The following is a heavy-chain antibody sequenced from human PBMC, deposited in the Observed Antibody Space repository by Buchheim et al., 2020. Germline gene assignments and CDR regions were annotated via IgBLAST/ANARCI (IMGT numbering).Heavy chain of an antibody. CDR1: GFTFSSYS. D-gene: IGHD1-1*01. CDR3: ARDHQLLLDYYYGMDV. CDR2: ISSSSSYI. V-gene: IGHV3-21*01. Sequence: EVQLVESGGGLVKPGGSLRLSCAASGFTFSSYSMNWVRQAPGKGLEWVSSISSSSSYIYYADSVKGRSTISRDKAKNSLYLQMNSLRAEDTAVYYCARDHQLLLDYYYGMDVWGQGTT. J-gene: IGHJ6*02.